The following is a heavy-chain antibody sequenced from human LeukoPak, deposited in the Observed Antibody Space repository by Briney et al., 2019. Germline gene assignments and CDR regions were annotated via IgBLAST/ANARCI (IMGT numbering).Heavy chain of an antibody. Sequence: SETLSLTCSVSGGYISSYYWSWIRQPAGKGLESIGHISTSGSTNYNPSLKSRVTMSVDTSKNQFSLKLSSVTAADTAVYYCARRYSSSSRPFHFDYWGQGTLVTVSS. J-gene: IGHJ4*02. V-gene: IGHV4-4*07. D-gene: IGHD6-6*01. CDR1: GGYISSYY. CDR2: ISTSGST. CDR3: ARRYSSSSRPFHFDY.